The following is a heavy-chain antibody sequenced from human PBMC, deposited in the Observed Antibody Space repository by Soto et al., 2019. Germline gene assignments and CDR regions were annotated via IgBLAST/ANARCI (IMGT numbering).Heavy chain of an antibody. D-gene: IGHD3-22*01. CDR1: GYTFTSYD. J-gene: IGHJ4*02. CDR2: MNPNSGNT. CDR3: ARSYYYDSSGYY. V-gene: IGHV1-8*01. Sequence: ASVKVSCKASGYTFTSYDINWVRQATGQGLEWMGWMNPNSGNTGYAQKFQGRVTITADESTSTAYMELSSLRSEDTAVYYCARSYYYDSSGYYWGQGTLVTVSS.